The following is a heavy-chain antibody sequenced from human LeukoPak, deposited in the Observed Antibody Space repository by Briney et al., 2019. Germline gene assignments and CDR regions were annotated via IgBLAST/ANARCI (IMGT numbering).Heavy chain of an antibody. D-gene: IGHD2-2*02. J-gene: IGHJ5*02. CDR2: MNPNSGNT. Sequence: ASVKVSCKTSGYTFTNYDINWVRQAPGQGLEWMGWMNPNSGNTGYAQKFQGRVTMTRDMSTSTVYMELSSLRSEDTAVYYCARIPQRGYNWFDPWGQGTLVTVSS. CDR1: GYTFTNYD. V-gene: IGHV1-8*01. CDR3: ARIPQRGYNWFDP.